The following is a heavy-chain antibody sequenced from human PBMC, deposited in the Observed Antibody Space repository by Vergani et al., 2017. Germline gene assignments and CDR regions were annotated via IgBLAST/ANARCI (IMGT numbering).Heavy chain of an antibody. CDR1: GFAFSSYS. CDR2: FTTSSSFI. D-gene: IGHD6-13*01. J-gene: IGHJ4*02. CDR3: ARDLMGAAGRGFFDY. V-gene: IGHV3-21*01. Sequence: EVQLVESGGGLVKPGGSLRLSCAASGFAFSSYSMNWVRQAPGKGLEWISCFTTSSSFIYYADSVKGRLTISRDNAKNSLYLQMNSLRAEDTAVYYCARDLMGAAGRGFFDYWGQGTLVTVSS.